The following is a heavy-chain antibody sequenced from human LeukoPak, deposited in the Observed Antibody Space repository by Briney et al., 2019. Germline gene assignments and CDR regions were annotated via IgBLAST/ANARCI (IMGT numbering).Heavy chain of an antibody. V-gene: IGHV3-23*01. CDR2: ISGSGGST. CDR1: GFTFSSYG. Sequence: GGSLRPSCAASGFTFSSYGMSWVRQAPGKGLEWVSAISGSGGSTYYADSVKGRFTISRDNSKNTLYLQMNSLRAEDTAVYYCAKVSTGGSYYFDYWGQGTLVTVSS. D-gene: IGHD2-15*01. CDR3: AKVSTGGSYYFDY. J-gene: IGHJ4*02.